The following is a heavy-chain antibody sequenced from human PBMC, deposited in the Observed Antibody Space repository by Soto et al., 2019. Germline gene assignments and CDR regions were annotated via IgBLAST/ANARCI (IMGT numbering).Heavy chain of an antibody. V-gene: IGHV1-18*01. J-gene: IGHJ6*01. CDR3: ATDSFFPPHGYDSSCYYYDHDGLSV. D-gene: IGHD3-22*01. Sequence: APVKVSCKASGYTFTSYGINWVRQAPGQGLEWMGWISAYNGNTNYAQKLQGRVTMTTDTSTSTAYMELRSLRSEDTAVYYSATDSFFPPHGYDSSCYYYDHDGLSVSGQGSTVTLSS. CDR2: ISAYNGNT. CDR1: GYTFTSYG.